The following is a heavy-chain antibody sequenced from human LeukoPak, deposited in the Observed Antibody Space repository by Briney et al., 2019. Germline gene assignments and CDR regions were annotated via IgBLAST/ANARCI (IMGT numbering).Heavy chain of an antibody. CDR2: IYYSGST. D-gene: IGHD3-10*01. CDR1: GGSISSGGYY. J-gene: IGHJ4*02. CDR3: ARELGSPKYYFDY. Sequence: SQTLSLTCTVSGGSISSGGYYWSWIRQHPGKGLEWIGYIYYSGSTYYNPSLKSRVTISVDTSKNQFSLKLSSVTAADTAVYYCARELGSPKYYFDYWGQGTLVTVSS. V-gene: IGHV4-31*03.